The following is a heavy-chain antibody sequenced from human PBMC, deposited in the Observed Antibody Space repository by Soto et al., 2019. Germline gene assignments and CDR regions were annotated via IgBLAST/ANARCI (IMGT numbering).Heavy chain of an antibody. CDR1: GGSISSGGYY. Sequence: QVHLQESGPGLVKPSQTLSLTCTVSGGSISSGGYYWSWIRQHPGKGLEWIGYIFYSGSTHYNPSLKSRVTMSVDTSKNQFSLKLSSVTAADTAVYYCARESIYCSGGSCYFGYFDLWGRGTLVTVSS. CDR3: ARESIYCSGGSCYFGYFDL. CDR2: IFYSGST. V-gene: IGHV4-31*03. J-gene: IGHJ2*01. D-gene: IGHD2-15*01.